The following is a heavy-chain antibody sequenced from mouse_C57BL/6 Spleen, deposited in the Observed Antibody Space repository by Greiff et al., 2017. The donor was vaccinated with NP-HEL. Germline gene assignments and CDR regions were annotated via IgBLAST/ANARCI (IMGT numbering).Heavy chain of an antibody. CDR1: GYAFSSYW. CDR3: ARSGHYYGSSYDYYAMDY. V-gene: IGHV1-80*01. D-gene: IGHD1-1*01. CDR2: IYPGDGDT. J-gene: IGHJ4*01. Sequence: QVQLQQSGAELVKPGASVKISCKASGYAFSSYWMNWVKQRPGKGLEWIGQIYPGDGDTNYNGKFKGKATLTADKSSSTAYMQLSSLTSEDSAVYFCARSGHYYGSSYDYYAMDYWGQGTSVTVSS.